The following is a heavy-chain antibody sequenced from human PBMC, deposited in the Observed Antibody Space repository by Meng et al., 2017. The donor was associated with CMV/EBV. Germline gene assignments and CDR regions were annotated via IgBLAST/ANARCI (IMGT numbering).Heavy chain of an antibody. V-gene: IGHV3-21*01. CDR2: ISSTSYT. D-gene: IGHD6-13*01. CDR3: ARDLTLWGSSNKGRIRAGMDV. Sequence: GGSLRLSCAASGFTFRSYYMNWVRQAPGKGREWVSFISSTSYTYYAASVKGRFTISRDNTKNSLYLQMNSLRAEDTAVYYCARDLTLWGSSNKGRIRAGMDVWGQGTTVTVSS. J-gene: IGHJ6*02. CDR1: GFTFRSYY.